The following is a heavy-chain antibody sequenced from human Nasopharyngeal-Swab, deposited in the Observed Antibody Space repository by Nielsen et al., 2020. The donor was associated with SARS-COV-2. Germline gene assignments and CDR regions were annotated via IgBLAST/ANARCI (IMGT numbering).Heavy chain of an antibody. D-gene: IGHD2-15*01. Sequence: ASVKVSCKASGYTFTSYDINWVRQATGQGLEWMGWMNPNSGNTGYAQKFQGRVTMTRNTSISTAYMELSSLRSEDTAAYYCARDTRMSYYYYYGMDVWGQGTTVTVSS. V-gene: IGHV1-8*01. CDR2: MNPNSGNT. CDR3: ARDTRMSYYYYYGMDV. CDR1: GYTFTSYD. J-gene: IGHJ6*02.